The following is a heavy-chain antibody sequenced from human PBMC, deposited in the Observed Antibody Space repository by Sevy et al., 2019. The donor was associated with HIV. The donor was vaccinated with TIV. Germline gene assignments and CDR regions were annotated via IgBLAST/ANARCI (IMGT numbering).Heavy chain of an antibody. D-gene: IGHD2-21*01. CDR2: FDRTDIT. CDR1: GFTLSSYT. J-gene: IGHJ4*02. Sequence: GGSLRLSCEASGFTLSSYTMNWVRQSPEKGLEWVATFDRTDITHYADSVKGRFLISSDTAKNSLFLQMNSLRDDDTAMYFCVRDERAIASHFDYWGRGTLVTVSS. CDR3: VRDERAIASHFDY. V-gene: IGHV3-48*02.